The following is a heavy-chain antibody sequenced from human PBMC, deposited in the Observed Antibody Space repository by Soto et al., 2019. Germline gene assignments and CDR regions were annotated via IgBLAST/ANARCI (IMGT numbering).Heavy chain of an antibody. V-gene: IGHV1-58*01. Sequence: GASVKVSCKASGFTFTSSAVQWVRQARGQRLEWIGWIVVGSGNTNYAQKFQERVTITRDMSTSTAYMELSSLRSEDTAVYYCAAYQEGYYYYGMDVRGQGTTVTVS. D-gene: IGHD2-2*01. J-gene: IGHJ6*02. CDR1: GFTFTSSA. CDR2: IVVGSGNT. CDR3: AAYQEGYYYYGMDV.